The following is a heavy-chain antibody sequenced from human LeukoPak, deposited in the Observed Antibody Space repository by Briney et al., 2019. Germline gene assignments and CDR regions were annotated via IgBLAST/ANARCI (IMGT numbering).Heavy chain of an antibody. CDR3: AKGNYYDSSY. D-gene: IGHD3-22*01. CDR2: IYYSGST. J-gene: IGHJ4*02. V-gene: IGHV4-34*01. Sequence: SETLSLTCAVYGGSFSGYYWSWIRQPPGKGLEWIGIIYYSGSTSYNPSLKSRVTISVDTSKNQFSLKLSSVTAADTAVYYCAKGNYYDSSYWGQGTLVTVSS. CDR1: GGSFSGYY.